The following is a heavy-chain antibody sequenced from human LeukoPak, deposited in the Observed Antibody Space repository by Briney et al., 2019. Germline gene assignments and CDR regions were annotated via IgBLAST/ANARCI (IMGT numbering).Heavy chain of an antibody. CDR3: AASLPNIVVVPATKGPFGY. Sequence: GGSLRLSCATSGLTFRTTWMHWVRQAPGKGLMWVSRMNGEGTTIDYADSVKGRFTISRDNSKNTLYLQMNSLRAEDTAVYYCAASLPNIVVVPATKGPFGYWGQGALVTVSS. CDR2: MNGEGTTI. D-gene: IGHD2-2*01. V-gene: IGHV3-74*01. J-gene: IGHJ4*02. CDR1: GLTFRTTW.